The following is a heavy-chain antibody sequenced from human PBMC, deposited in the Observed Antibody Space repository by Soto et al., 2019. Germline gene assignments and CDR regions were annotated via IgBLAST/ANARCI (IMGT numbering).Heavy chain of an antibody. V-gene: IGHV1-3*01. CDR1: GYTFTGYA. CDR2: IDAGNGNT. J-gene: IGHJ4*02. D-gene: IGHD3-22*01. Sequence: ASVKVSCKASGYTFTGYAMHWVRQAPGQRLEWMGWIDAGNGNTKYSPNLQGRVTITRDTSATTAYMELSSLRSEDTAVYYCARDRNYDSSGYYAYWGQGTQVTVSS. CDR3: ARDRNYDSSGYYAY.